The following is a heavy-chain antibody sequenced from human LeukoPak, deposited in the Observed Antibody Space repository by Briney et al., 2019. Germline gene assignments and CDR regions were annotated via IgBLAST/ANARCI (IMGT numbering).Heavy chain of an antibody. J-gene: IGHJ3*02. Sequence: GGSLRLSCAASGFTFSSYAMSWVRQAPGKGLEWVSAISGSGGSTYYADSVKGRFTISRDNSKNTLYLQMNSLRAEDTAVYYCAKGSYCSSTSCPPFAFDIWGQGTMVTVSS. V-gene: IGHV3-23*01. CDR2: ISGSGGST. CDR3: AKGSYCSSTSCPPFAFDI. D-gene: IGHD2-2*01. CDR1: GFTFSSYA.